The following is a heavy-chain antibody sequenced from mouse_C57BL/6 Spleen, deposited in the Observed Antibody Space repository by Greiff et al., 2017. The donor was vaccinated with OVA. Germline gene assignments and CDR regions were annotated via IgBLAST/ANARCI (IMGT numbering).Heavy chain of an antibody. Sequence: ESGPGLVKPSQSLSLTCSVTGYSITSGYYWNWIRQFPGNKLEWMGYISYDGSNNYYPSLKNRISITRDTSKNQFFLKLNSVTTEDTATYYCALGSYWYFDGWGTGTTVTVSS. CDR3: ALGSYWYFDG. D-gene: IGHD1-1*01. CDR1: GYSITSGYY. CDR2: ISYDGSN. J-gene: IGHJ1*03. V-gene: IGHV3-6*01.